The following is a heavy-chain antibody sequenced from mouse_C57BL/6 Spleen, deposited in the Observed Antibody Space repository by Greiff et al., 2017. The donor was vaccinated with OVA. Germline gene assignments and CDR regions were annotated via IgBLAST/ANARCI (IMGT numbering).Heavy chain of an antibody. V-gene: IGHV5-17*01. CDR2: ISSGSSTI. CDR3: ARRAGGGYFDV. D-gene: IGHD3-3*01. CDR1: GFTFSDYG. Sequence: EVQVVESGGGLVKPGGSLKLSCAASGFTFSDYGMHWVRQAPEKGLEWVAYISSGSSTIYYADTVKGRFTISRDNAKNTLFLQMTSLRSADTARDYCARRAGGGYFDVWGTGTTVTVSS. J-gene: IGHJ1*03.